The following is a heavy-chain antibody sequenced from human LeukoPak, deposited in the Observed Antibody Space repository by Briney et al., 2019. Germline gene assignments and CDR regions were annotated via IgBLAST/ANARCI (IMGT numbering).Heavy chain of an antibody. V-gene: IGHV1-69*04. D-gene: IGHD3-22*01. CDR1: GGTFSSYA. CDR3: ATPVYYYDSSGYIS. CDR2: IIPILGIA. Sequence: SVKVSCKASGGTFSSYAISWVRQAPGQGLEWMGRIIPILGIANYAQKFQGRVTITVDKSTSTAYMELSSLRSEDTAVYYCATPVYYYDSSGYISWGQGTLVTVSS. J-gene: IGHJ4*02.